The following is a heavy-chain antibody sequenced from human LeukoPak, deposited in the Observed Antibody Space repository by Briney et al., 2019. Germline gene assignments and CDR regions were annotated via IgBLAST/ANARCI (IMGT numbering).Heavy chain of an antibody. CDR3: ARILIAAAGGNYYYYYMDV. D-gene: IGHD6-13*01. Sequence: ESGPTLVHPTQPLTLTCTISGFSLSTSGMCVSWIRQTPAKALEWLALIDWDDDKYYSTSLKTRLTISNDPSKNKVVLTMTYMDPVDTATYYCARILIAAAGGNYYYYYMDVWGKGTTATVSS. J-gene: IGHJ6*03. CDR1: GFSLSTSGMC. V-gene: IGHV2-70*01. CDR2: IDWDDDK.